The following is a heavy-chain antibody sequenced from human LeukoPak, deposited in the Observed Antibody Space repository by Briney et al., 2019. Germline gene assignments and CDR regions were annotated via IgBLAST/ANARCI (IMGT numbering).Heavy chain of an antibody. Sequence: GAPLKISCKGSGSSFTSYWIGWVRQMPGKGLEWMGSIYPGDSDTRYSPSFKGQVPISADHSISPASLHWSSLKASDTAMYYCARLMLEMATITAFYIWGQGTMVTVSS. V-gene: IGHV5-51*01. CDR2: IYPGDSDT. D-gene: IGHD5-24*01. J-gene: IGHJ3*02. CDR3: ARLMLEMATITAFYI. CDR1: GSSFTSYW.